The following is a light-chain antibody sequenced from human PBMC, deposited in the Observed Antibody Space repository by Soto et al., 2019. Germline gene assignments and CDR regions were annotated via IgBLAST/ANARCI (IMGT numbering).Light chain of an antibody. J-gene: IGKJ1*01. V-gene: IGKV3-15*01. CDR2: GAS. CDR1: QSVSDY. Sequence: EIVLTQSPGTLSSSPGERITLSCRASQSVSDYLAWYQQRPGQAPRLLIFGASTRATGFPARFSGSGSGTEFTLTVSSLQSEDFAVYYCQQYKDWPHTFGQGTKVDIK. CDR3: QQYKDWPHT.